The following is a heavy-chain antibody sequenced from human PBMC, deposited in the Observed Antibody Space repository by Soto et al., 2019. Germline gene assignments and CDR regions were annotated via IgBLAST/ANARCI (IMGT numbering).Heavy chain of an antibody. J-gene: IGHJ4*02. V-gene: IGHV4-4*02. CDR3: ARDQGSHPGD. D-gene: IGHD6-13*01. CDR2: IHHSGST. Sequence: QVQLQESGPGLVRPSGTVSLTSAVSGLSISSGDWWSWVRQPPGKGLEWIGEIHHSGSTNYNPSLKSRVTMSVVPSKDLFSLTLTSVTAADTAFYYCARDQGSHPGDWGQGTLVSVSS. CDR1: GLSISSGDW.